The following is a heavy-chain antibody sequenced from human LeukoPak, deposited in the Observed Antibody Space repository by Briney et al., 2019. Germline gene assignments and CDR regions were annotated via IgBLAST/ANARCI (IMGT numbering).Heavy chain of an antibody. D-gene: IGHD5-12*01. CDR1: GFTFSSYA. CDR3: AKGGSGYDQIDY. CDR2: ISYDGSNK. Sequence: GSLRLSCAASGFTFSSYAMSWVRQAPGKGLEWVAVISYDGSNKYYADSVKGRFTISRDNSKNTLYLQMNSLRAEDTAVYYCAKGGSGYDQIDYWGQGTLVTVSS. J-gene: IGHJ4*02. V-gene: IGHV3-30*18.